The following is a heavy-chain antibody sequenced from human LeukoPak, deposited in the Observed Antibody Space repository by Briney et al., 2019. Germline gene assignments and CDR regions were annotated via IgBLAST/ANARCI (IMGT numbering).Heavy chain of an antibody. CDR3: ARSSDSSGYYGGGIIDY. D-gene: IGHD6-19*01. CDR2: INPSGGST. Sequence: ASVKVSCKASGYTFTSYYMHWVRQAPGQGLEWMGIINPSGGSTSYAQKFQGRVTMTRDTSTSTVYMELSSLRSEDTAVYYCARSSDSSGYYGGGIIDYWGQGTLVTVSS. CDR1: GYTFTSYY. J-gene: IGHJ4*02. V-gene: IGHV1-46*01.